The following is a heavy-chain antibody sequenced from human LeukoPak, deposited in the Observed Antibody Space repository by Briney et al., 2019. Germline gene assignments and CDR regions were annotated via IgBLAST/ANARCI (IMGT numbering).Heavy chain of an antibody. CDR1: GFTFSTYA. J-gene: IGHJ4*02. D-gene: IGHD6-13*01. CDR3: AKDPSSSWYFDY. V-gene: IGHV3-23*01. Sequence: GGSLRLSCAASGFTFSTYAMSWVRQAPGKGLEWVSSISAGGGSTHNADSVKGRFTISRDNSKNTLYLQMNSLRAEDTAVYYCAKDPSSSWYFDYWGQGTLVTVSS. CDR2: ISAGGGST.